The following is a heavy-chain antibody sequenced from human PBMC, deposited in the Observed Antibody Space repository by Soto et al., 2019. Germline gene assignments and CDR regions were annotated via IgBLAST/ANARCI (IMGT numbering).Heavy chain of an antibody. Sequence: ASVKVSCKASGYTFTSYDINWVRQATGQGLEWMGWMNPNSGNTGYAQKFQGRVTMTRNTSISTAYMELSSLGSEDTAVYYCARVVSHIVVVVAATRFEFDPWGQGTLVTVSS. CDR1: GYTFTSYD. V-gene: IGHV1-8*01. D-gene: IGHD2-15*01. CDR3: ARVVSHIVVVVAATRFEFDP. CDR2: MNPNSGNT. J-gene: IGHJ5*02.